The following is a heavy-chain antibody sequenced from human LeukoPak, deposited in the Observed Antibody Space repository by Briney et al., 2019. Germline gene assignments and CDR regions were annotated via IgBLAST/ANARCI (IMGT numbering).Heavy chain of an antibody. V-gene: IGHV1-2*02. CDR1: GYTFSDYY. CDR3: ARAYCSTTTCPRGYYHYSVDV. J-gene: IGHJ6*03. CDR2: INPNSGGT. Sequence: AASVKVSCKASGYTFSDYYIHWVRQAPGQGLEWMGWINPNSGGTDYAQKFQGRVTMTRDTSINTAYMDLSRLTSDDTAVYYCARAYCSTTTCPRGYYHYSVDVWGKGTTVTVSS. D-gene: IGHD2-2*01.